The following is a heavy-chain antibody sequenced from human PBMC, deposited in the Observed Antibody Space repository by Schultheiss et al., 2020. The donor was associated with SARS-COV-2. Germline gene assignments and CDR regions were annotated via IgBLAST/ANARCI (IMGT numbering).Heavy chain of an antibody. Sequence: GGSLRLSCAASGFTFSSYWMSWVRQAPGKGLEWVANIKQDGSEKYYVDSVKGRFTISRDNAKNSLYLQMNSLRAEDTAVYYCARAGIAAAGALGYWGQGTLVTVSS. CDR3: ARAGIAAAGALGY. V-gene: IGHV3-7*01. J-gene: IGHJ4*02. CDR1: GFTFSSYW. D-gene: IGHD6-13*01. CDR2: IKQDGSEK.